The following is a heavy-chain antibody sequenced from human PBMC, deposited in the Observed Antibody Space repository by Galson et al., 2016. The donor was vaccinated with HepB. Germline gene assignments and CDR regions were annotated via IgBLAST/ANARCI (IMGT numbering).Heavy chain of an antibody. CDR3: ARATRHNTNCHEY. CDR1: GFTFSDYY. Sequence: SLRLSCAASGFTFSDYYMSWIRQAPGKGLEWVSYISSSGSYTKYADSVKGRFTISRDNAKNSLYLQMNSLRAEDTAVYYCARATRHNTNCHEYWGQGTLVTVSS. CDR2: ISSSGSYT. J-gene: IGHJ4*02. D-gene: IGHD2-2*01. V-gene: IGHV3-11*05.